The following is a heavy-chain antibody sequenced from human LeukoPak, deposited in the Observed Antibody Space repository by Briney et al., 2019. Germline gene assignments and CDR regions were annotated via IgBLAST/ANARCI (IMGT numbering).Heavy chain of an antibody. D-gene: IGHD1-26*01. V-gene: IGHV4-38-2*01. Sequence: SETLSLTCAVSGYSIGSGYYWGWIRQPPGKGLEWIGSIYHSGSPYYNPSLKSRVTISVDTSKNRFSLKLSSVTAADTAVYYCARGGWELLYYFDYWGQGILVSVSS. CDR3: ARGGWELLYYFDY. CDR2: IYHSGSP. J-gene: IGHJ4*02. CDR1: GYSIGSGYY.